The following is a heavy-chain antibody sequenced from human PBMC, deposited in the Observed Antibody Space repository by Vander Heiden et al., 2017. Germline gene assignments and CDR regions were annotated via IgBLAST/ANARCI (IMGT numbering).Heavy chain of an antibody. D-gene: IGHD3-22*01. CDR2: IYHSGST. CDR1: GGSISSSNW. CDR3: ARDRYYYDSSGYFPRGPYFDY. J-gene: IGHJ4*02. V-gene: IGHV4-4*02. Sequence: QVQLQESGPGLVKPSGTLSLTRAVSGGSISSSNWWSWVRQPPGKGPEWIGEIYHSGSTNYNPSLKSRVTVSVDKSKNQFSLKLSSVTAADTAVYYCARDRYYYDSSGYFPRGPYFDYWGQGTLVTVSS.